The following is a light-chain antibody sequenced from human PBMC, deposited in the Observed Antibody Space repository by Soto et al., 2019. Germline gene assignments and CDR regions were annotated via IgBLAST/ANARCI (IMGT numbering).Light chain of an antibody. Sequence: ELVMTQSPATLSVSPGARATLSCSASQSITFDLAWYQQKPAQAPRLLRYGASTRATGIPARFSGSGSGTEFTLTISSLQSEDFAVYYGQQYSNRPPITFGQGTRLEIK. V-gene: IGKV3-15*01. J-gene: IGKJ5*01. CDR2: GAS. CDR3: QQYSNRPPIT. CDR1: QSITFD.